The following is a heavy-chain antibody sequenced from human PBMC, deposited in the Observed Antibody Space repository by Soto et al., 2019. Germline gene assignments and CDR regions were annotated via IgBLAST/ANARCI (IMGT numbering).Heavy chain of an antibody. V-gene: IGHV3-73*02. CDR3: ARGVDEFWRGRPRGPEY. D-gene: IGHD3-3*01. Sequence: EVQLVESGGGLVQPGGSLKVSCAASGFTFSGSAMHWVRQASGKGLEWVGRIRSKANDYATAYAVSVKGRFTISRDDSRTAADLQMNRLKTEDTAVYYWARGVDEFWRGRPRGPEYWGQGTVVTVA. CDR1: GFTFSGSA. CDR2: IRSKANDYAT. J-gene: IGHJ4*02.